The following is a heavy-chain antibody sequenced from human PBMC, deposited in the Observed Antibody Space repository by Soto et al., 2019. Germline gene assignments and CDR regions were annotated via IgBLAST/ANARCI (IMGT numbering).Heavy chain of an antibody. V-gene: IGHV4-39*01. CDR3: ARSSSGYCSGGSCYSAVDWYFDL. J-gene: IGHJ2*01. CDR2: IYYSGST. D-gene: IGHD2-15*01. Sequence: SETLSLTCTVSGGSISSSSYYWGWIRQPPGKGLEWIGSIYYSGSTSYNPSLKSRVTISVDTSKNQFSLKLSSVTAADTAVYYCARSSSGYCSGGSCYSAVDWYFDLWGRDTLVTVSS. CDR1: GGSISSSSYY.